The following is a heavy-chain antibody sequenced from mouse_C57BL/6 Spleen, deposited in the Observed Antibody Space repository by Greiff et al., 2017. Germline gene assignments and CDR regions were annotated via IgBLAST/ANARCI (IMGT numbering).Heavy chain of an antibody. D-gene: IGHD2-4*01. J-gene: IGHJ1*03. CDR3: ARQEYDYGYWYFDV. V-gene: IGHV1-75*01. CDR1: GYTFTDYY. Sequence: VKLVESGPELVKPGASVKISCKASGYTFTDYYINWVKQRPGQGLEWIGWIFPGSGSTYYNEKFKGKATLTVDKSSSTAYMLLSSLTSEDSAVYFCARQEYDYGYWYFDVWGTGTTVTVSS. CDR2: IFPGSGST.